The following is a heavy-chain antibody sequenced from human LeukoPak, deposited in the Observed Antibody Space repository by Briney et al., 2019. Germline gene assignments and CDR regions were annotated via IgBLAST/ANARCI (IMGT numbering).Heavy chain of an antibody. Sequence: PSETLSLTCTVSRGSISSYYWSWIRQPAGKGLEWIGRIYTSGSTNYNPSLKSRVTMSVDTSKNQYSLKLSSVTAADTAVYYCARDIIRAPYDFTYYYYYMDVWGKGTTVTVSS. CDR3: ARDIIRAPYDFTYYYYYMDV. CDR2: IYTSGST. D-gene: IGHD3-3*01. J-gene: IGHJ6*03. V-gene: IGHV4-4*07. CDR1: RGSISSYY.